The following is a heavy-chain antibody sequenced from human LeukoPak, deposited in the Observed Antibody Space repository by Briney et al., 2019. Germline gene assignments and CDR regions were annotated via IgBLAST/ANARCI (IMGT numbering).Heavy chain of an antibody. CDR3: ARSNAGFGEFISFDY. CDR2: INPNSGGT. D-gene: IGHD3-10*01. V-gene: IGHV1-2*02. J-gene: IGHJ4*02. CDR1: GYTFTGYY. Sequence: GASVKVSCKASGYTFTGYYIHWVRQAPGQGLEWMGWINPNSGGTNYAQKFQGRVTMTRDTSISTAYMELSSLTSDDTAIYYCARSNAGFGEFISFDYWGRGTLVTVSS.